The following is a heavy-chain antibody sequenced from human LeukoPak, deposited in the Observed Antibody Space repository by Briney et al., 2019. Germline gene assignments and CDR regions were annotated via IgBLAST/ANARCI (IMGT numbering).Heavy chain of an antibody. CDR2: IYYSGST. CDR3: ASYHIAVAGPFDY. CDR1: GGSISSGDYY. Sequence: TLSLTCTVSGGSISSGDYYWSRIRQPPGKGLEWIGYIYYSGSTYYNPSLKSRVTISVDTSKNQFSLKLSSVTAADTAVYYWASYHIAVAGPFDYWGQGTLVTVPS. D-gene: IGHD6-19*01. V-gene: IGHV4-30-4*01. J-gene: IGHJ4*02.